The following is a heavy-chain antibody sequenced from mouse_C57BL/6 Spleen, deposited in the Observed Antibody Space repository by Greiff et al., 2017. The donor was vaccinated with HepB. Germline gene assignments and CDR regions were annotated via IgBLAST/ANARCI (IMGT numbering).Heavy chain of an antibody. CDR3: ARSFATYAMDY. V-gene: IGHV1-64*01. CDR1: GYTFTSYW. J-gene: IGHJ4*01. CDR2: IHPNSGST. Sequence: QVQLQQPGAELVKPGASVKLSCKASGYTFTSYWMHWVKQRPGQGLEWIGMIHPNSGSTNYNEKFKSKATLTVDKSSSTAYMQLSSLTSEDSAVYYCARSFATYAMDYWGQGTSVTVSS.